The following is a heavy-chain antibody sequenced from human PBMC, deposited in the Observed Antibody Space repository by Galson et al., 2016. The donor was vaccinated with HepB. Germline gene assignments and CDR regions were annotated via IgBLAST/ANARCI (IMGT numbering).Heavy chain of an antibody. CDR3: AKKWSYGDYSYFDY. Sequence: SLRLSCAASGFTFSSYWMSWVRQAPGKGLEWVANIKEDGSEEYYVDSVKGRFTISRDNAKNSLYLQMNRLRAEDTAVYFCAKKWSYGDYSYFDYWGQGTLVTGSS. CDR1: GFTFSSYW. CDR2: IKEDGSEE. V-gene: IGHV3-7*01. J-gene: IGHJ4*02. D-gene: IGHD4-17*01.